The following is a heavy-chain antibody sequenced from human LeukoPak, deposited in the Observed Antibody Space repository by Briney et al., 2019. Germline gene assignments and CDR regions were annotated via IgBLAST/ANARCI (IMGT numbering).Heavy chain of an antibody. CDR2: IYYSGST. V-gene: IGHV4-39*07. D-gene: IGHD6-19*01. Sequence: SETLSLTCTVFGGFLSSSSYYWGWLRQPPGRGLEWIGSIYYSGSTYYNPSLKSRVSISVHTSKNRFSLKLTSMTAADTAVYYCARAVAGTGWFDPWGQGTLVTVSS. J-gene: IGHJ5*02. CDR1: GGFLSSSSYY. CDR3: ARAVAGTGWFDP.